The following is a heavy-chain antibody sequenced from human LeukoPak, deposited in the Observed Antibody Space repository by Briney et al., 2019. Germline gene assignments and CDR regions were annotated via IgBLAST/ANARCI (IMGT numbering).Heavy chain of an antibody. D-gene: IGHD1-26*01. CDR2: ITGSGDTT. V-gene: IGHV3-23*01. CDR3: ARTSRYSGSYDDY. J-gene: IGHJ4*02. Sequence: SGGSLRLSCAASGFTFRSYAMRWVRQAPGKGLEWVSSITGSGDTTYYADSVKGRFTISRDNSKNTLYLQMNSLRAEDTAVYYCARTSRYSGSYDDYWGQGTLATVSS. CDR1: GFTFRSYA.